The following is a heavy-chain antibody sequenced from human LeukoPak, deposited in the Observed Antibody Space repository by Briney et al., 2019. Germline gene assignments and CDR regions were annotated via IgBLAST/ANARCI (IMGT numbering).Heavy chain of an antibody. CDR2: ISSSSSDT. Sequence: GGTLSLSCAASGFTYSDYYMNWIRQASAKGLEWVSYISSSSSDTNYADSVKGRFTISRDNAKNSLYLQMSSLRAEDSAVYYCARSSRLPDVWGQGTTVTVSS. CDR1: GFTYSDYY. CDR3: ARSSRLPDV. J-gene: IGHJ6*02. D-gene: IGHD6-25*01. V-gene: IGHV3-11*06.